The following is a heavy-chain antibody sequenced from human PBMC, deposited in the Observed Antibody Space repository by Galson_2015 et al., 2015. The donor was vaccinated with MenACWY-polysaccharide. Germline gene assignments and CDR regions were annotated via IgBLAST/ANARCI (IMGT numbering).Heavy chain of an antibody. D-gene: IGHD3-22*01. CDR2: IGTAGDT. Sequence: SLRLSCAASGFTFSSYDMHWVRHATGKGLEWVSAIGTAGDTYYPGSVKGRFTISRENAKNSLYLQMNGLRAGDTAVYYCARDSAFHYYDSSGPPSDFDYWGQGTLVTVSS. J-gene: IGHJ4*02. V-gene: IGHV3-13*01. CDR3: ARDSAFHYYDSSGPPSDFDY. CDR1: GFTFSSYD.